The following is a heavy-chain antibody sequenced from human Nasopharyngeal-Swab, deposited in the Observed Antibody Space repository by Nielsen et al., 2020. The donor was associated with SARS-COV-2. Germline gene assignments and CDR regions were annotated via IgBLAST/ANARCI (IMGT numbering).Heavy chain of an antibody. D-gene: IGHD2-15*01. CDR2: IAHDASNE. CDR1: GFTFSSFG. CDR3: ATTKFTGGSRNTRVLDR. Sequence: GESLKISCAASGFTFSSFGMHWVRQAPGKGLEWVAFIAHDASNEYYGDSVKGRFSISRDISKNTVYLQMNSLSVEDTAVYYCATTKFTGGSRNTRVLDRWGQGTLVTVSS. J-gene: IGHJ4*02. V-gene: IGHV3-30*03.